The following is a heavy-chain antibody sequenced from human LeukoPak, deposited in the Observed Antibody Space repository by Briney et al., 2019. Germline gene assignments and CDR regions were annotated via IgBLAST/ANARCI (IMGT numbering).Heavy chain of an antibody. D-gene: IGHD2-2*01. CDR1: GGSISSGSYY. Sequence: PSETLSLTCTVSGGSISSGSYYWSWIRQPAGKGLEWIGRIYTSGSTNYNPSLKSRVTISVDTSKNQFSLKLSSVTAADTAVYYCAREPTIVVVPAALNWFDPWGQGTLVTVSS. V-gene: IGHV4-61*02. J-gene: IGHJ5*02. CDR2: IYTSGST. CDR3: AREPTIVVVPAALNWFDP.